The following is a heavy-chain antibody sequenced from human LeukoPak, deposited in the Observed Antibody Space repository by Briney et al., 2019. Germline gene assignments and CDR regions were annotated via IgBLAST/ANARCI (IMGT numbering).Heavy chain of an antibody. CDR3: VRHGESGRHHAYFDS. J-gene: IGHJ4*02. CDR1: GGSLNSYD. CDR2: IYYSGST. Sequence: SETLSLTCTVSGGSLNSYDWGWLRQPTGKGLEWVGYIYYSGSTNYNSSLKSRVAISVDTSKNQFSLKLSSVNAGATAIYYCVRHGESGRHHAYFDSWGQGTLVTVSS. D-gene: IGHD3-10*01. V-gene: IGHV4-59*08.